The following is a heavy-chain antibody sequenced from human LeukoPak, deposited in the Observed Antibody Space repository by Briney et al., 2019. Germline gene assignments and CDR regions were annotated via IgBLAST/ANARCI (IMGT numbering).Heavy chain of an antibody. D-gene: IGHD3-22*01. Sequence: PGGSLRLSCAASGFTFSSYSMNWVRQAPGKGLEWVAVISYDGSNKYYADSVKGRFTISRDNSKNTLYLQMNSLRAEDTAVYYCARDRLYYYDSSGYMDYFDCWGQGTLVTVSS. J-gene: IGHJ4*02. V-gene: IGHV3-30*03. CDR1: GFTFSSYS. CDR2: ISYDGSNK. CDR3: ARDRLYYYDSSGYMDYFDC.